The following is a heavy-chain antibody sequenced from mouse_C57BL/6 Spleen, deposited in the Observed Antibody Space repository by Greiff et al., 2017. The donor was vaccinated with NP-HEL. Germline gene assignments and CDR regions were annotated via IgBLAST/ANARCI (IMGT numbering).Heavy chain of an antibody. V-gene: IGHV1-9*01. CDR3: ARRGTAHATSWFAY. D-gene: IGHD3-2*02. CDR2: ILPGSGST. J-gene: IGHJ3*01. Sequence: VQLKESGAELMKPGASVKLSCKATGYTFTGYWIEWVKQRPGHGLEWIGEILPGSGSTNYTEKFKGKATFTADTSSTTAYMQLSSLTTEDAAIYYCARRGTAHATSWFAYWGQGTLVTVSA. CDR1: GYTFTGYW.